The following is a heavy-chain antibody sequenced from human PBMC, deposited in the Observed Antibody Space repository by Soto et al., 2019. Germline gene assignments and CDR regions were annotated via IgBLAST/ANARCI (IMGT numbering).Heavy chain of an antibody. CDR1: GGSISSYY. CDR2: IYYSGSA. Sequence: SETLSLTCTVSGGSISSYYWSWIRQPPGKGLEWIGYIYYSGSATYNPSLKSRVTISVDTSKNQFSLNLSSVTAADTAVYYCARSPGYYFDSWGQGTMVTVSS. CDR3: ARSPGYYFDS. J-gene: IGHJ4*02. D-gene: IGHD3-10*01. V-gene: IGHV4-59*08.